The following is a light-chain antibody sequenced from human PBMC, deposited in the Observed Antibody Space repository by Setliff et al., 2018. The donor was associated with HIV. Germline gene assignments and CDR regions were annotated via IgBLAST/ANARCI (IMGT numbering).Light chain of an antibody. J-gene: IGKJ3*01. Sequence: AIQLTQSPSSLSASVGDRVTITCRASQGISSALAWYQQKPGKPPKLLIYAASSLESGVPSRFSGSGSGTDFTLTISSLQAEDVAVYYCQQYYNFPLTFGPGTKVDIK. CDR2: AAS. CDR3: QQYYNFPLT. V-gene: IGKV1D-13*01. CDR1: QGISSA.